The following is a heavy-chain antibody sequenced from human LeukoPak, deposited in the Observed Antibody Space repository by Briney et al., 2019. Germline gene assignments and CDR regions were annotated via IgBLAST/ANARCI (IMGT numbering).Heavy chain of an antibody. CDR3: ASNSLYSSGFVDY. Sequence: GSSVKVSCKATGGTFTTSSITWVRQAPGQGLEWMGRIIPILNKSNYAQKFQGRVTMTEDTSTDTAYMELSSLRSEDTAVYYCASNSLYSSGFVDYWGQGTLVTVSS. J-gene: IGHJ4*02. V-gene: IGHV1-69*02. CDR2: IIPILNKS. CDR1: GGTFTTSS. D-gene: IGHD6-19*01.